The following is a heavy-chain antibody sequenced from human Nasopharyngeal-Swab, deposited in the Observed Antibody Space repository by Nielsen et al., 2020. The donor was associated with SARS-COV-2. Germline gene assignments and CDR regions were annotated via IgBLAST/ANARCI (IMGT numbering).Heavy chain of an antibody. CDR2: MNPRSGNT. CDR1: GYTFTSYD. J-gene: IGHJ4*02. CDR3: ARGRNGYNYVNDY. Sequence: ASVKVSCKVSGYTFTSYDINWVRQATGQGLEWMGWMNPRSGNTGYGQKFQGRVTMTRDTSIGTVYMELSSLRSEDTAVYYCARGRNGYNYVNDYWGQGTLVTVSS. D-gene: IGHD5-24*01. V-gene: IGHV1-8*01.